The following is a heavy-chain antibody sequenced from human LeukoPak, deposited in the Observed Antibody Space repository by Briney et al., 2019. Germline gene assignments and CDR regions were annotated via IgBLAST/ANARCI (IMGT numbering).Heavy chain of an antibody. Sequence: ASVKVSCKASGYTFTGYYMHWVRQAPGQGLEWMGWINPNSGGTNYAQKFQGRVTMTRDTSISTAYMELSRLRSDDTAVYYCARDVDTAMYYYMDVWGKGTMVTVSS. J-gene: IGHJ6*03. CDR1: GYTFTGYY. D-gene: IGHD5-18*01. CDR3: ARDVDTAMYYYMDV. V-gene: IGHV1-2*02. CDR2: INPNSGGT.